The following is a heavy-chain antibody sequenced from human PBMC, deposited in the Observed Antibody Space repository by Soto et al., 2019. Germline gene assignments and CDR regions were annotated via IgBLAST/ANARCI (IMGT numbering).Heavy chain of an antibody. V-gene: IGHV3-23*01. CDR1: GFTFSSYA. J-gene: IGHJ6*02. CDR3: AKTGKQWLVYYYYYGMDV. Sequence: LRLSCAASGFTFSSYAMSWVRQAPGKGLEWVSAISGSGGSTYYADSVKGRFTISRDNSKNTLYLQMNSLRAEDTAVYYCAKTGKQWLVYYYYYGMDVWGQGTTVTVSS. CDR2: ISGSGGST. D-gene: IGHD6-19*01.